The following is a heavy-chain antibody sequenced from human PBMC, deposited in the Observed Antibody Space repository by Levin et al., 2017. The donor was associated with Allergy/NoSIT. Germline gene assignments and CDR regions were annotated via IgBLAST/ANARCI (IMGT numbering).Heavy chain of an antibody. Sequence: SQTLSLTCAVSGGSISSGGYSWSWIRQPPGKGLEWIGYIYHSGSTYYNPSLKSRVTISVDRSKNQFSLKLSSVTAADTAVYYCARGHSSHFPTSTQFDIWGQGTMVTVSS. D-gene: IGHD5-18*01. CDR1: GGSISSGGYS. J-gene: IGHJ3*02. V-gene: IGHV4-30-2*01. CDR2: IYHSGST. CDR3: ARGHSSHFPTSTQFDI.